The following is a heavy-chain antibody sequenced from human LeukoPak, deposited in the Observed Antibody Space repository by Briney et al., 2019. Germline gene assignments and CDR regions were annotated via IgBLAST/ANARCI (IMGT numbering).Heavy chain of an antibody. Sequence: PSETLSLTCSVSGVSISSGGYHWTWIRQQPGKGLEWLGYSYYTVSTYYNSSLKSRLTISIDSSKNDFSLRLSSVTAADTAIYYCARVRGYCSGGSCSPRYFDLWGRGTLVTVSS. V-gene: IGHV4-31*03. J-gene: IGHJ2*01. CDR2: SYYTVST. D-gene: IGHD2-15*01. CDR3: ARVRGYCSGGSCSPRYFDL. CDR1: GVSISSGGYH.